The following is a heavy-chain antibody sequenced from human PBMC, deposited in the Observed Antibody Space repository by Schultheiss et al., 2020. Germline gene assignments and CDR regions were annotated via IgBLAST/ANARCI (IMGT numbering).Heavy chain of an antibody. CDR2: ISNNGDST. V-gene: IGHV3-64D*06. CDR1: GFTFSSYT. Sequence: GGSQRLSCSASGFTFSSYTMHWVRQAPGKGLEYVSAISNNGDSTYYADSVKGRFTFSRDNSKNTLYLQMSSLRAEDTSVYYCVKSGGATNYFDYWGQGTLVTVSS. J-gene: IGHJ4*02. D-gene: IGHD1-26*01. CDR3: VKSGGATNYFDY.